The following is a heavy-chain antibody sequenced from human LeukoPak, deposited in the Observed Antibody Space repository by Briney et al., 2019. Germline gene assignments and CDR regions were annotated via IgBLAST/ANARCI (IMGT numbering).Heavy chain of an antibody. J-gene: IGHJ4*02. D-gene: IGHD3-16*02. CDR2: IVVANGIT. Sequence: SVKVSCKASGFTFTSSAMQWVRQARGQRLEWIGWIVVANGITNYAQKFQERVTITRDMSTSTAYMELSSLRSEDTAVYYCAAVLGYRALDYWGQGTLVTVSS. V-gene: IGHV1-58*02. CDR1: GFTFTSSA. CDR3: AAVLGYRALDY.